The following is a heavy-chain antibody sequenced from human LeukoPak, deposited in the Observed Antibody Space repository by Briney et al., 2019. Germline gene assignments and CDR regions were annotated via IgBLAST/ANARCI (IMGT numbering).Heavy chain of an antibody. CDR2: IIPILGIA. CDR1: GGTFSSYA. CDR3: ARDSRAVAGQGY. V-gene: IGHV1-69*04. D-gene: IGHD6-19*01. Sequence: GASVKVSCKASGGTFSSYAISWVRQAPGQGLEWMGRIIPILGIANYAQKFQGRVTITADKSTSTAYMELSSLRSEDTAVYYCARDSRAVAGQGYWGQGTLVTVSS. J-gene: IGHJ4*02.